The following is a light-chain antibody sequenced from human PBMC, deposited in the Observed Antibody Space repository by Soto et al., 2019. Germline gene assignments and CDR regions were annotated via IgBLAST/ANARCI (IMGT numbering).Light chain of an antibody. Sequence: EIVLTQSPATLSLSPGARDTLSCSASQSVSSNLAWYQQKPVQAPRLLIYDASNRATGITARFSASGYGTDFTLTISSLEPEDCAVYYCQQRSNWHKNTFGQGTKLEIK. J-gene: IGKJ2*01. CDR2: DAS. V-gene: IGKV3-11*01. CDR3: QQRSNWHKNT. CDR1: QSVSSN.